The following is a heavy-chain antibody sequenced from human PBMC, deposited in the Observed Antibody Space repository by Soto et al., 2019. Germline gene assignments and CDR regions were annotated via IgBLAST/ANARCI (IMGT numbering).Heavy chain of an antibody. CDR1: GSTLSDYF. Sequence: GGSLRLCCAASGSTLSDYFMLWIRQALGKGLERVSYISSSGSTLYSADSVKGRFTIFRDNAKKPLYLQMNSLLAADKGVSYSAREEEANDYWGQGSLVSVAS. J-gene: IGHJ4*02. CDR2: ISSSGSTL. CDR3: AREEEANDY. V-gene: IGHV3-11*01.